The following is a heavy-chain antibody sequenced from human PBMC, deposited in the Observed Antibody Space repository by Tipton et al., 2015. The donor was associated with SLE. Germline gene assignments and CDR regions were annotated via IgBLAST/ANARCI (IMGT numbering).Heavy chain of an antibody. CDR3: AREMGDGYLADL. J-gene: IGHJ2*01. V-gene: IGHV1-2*02. CDR2: INPNSGGT. CDR1: GYTFTSYG. D-gene: IGHD5-24*01. Sequence: QVQLVQSGPEVKKPGASVKVSCKASGYTFTSYGISWVRQAPGQGLEWMGWINPNSGGTNYAQKFQGRVTMTRDTSISTAYMELSRLRSDDTAVYYCAREMGDGYLADLWGRGTLVTVSS.